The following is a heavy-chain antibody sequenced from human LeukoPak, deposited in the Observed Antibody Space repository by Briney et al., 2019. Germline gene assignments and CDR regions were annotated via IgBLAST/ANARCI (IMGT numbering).Heavy chain of an antibody. CDR3: ARDTHDIVLMVYAISYYFDY. CDR1: GFTFSSYG. J-gene: IGHJ4*02. CDR2: ISYDGSNK. Sequence: GSLRLSCAASGFTFSSYGMHWVRQAPGKGLEWVAVISYDGSNKYYADSVKGRFTISRDNSKDTLYLQMNSLRAEDTAVYYCARDTHDIVLMVYAISYYFDYWGQGTLVTVSS. D-gene: IGHD2-8*01. V-gene: IGHV3-30*03.